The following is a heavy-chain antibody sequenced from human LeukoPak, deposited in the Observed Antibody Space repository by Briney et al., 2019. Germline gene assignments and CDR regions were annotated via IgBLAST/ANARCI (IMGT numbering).Heavy chain of an antibody. Sequence: PGGSLRLSCAASGVSFSSYGMPWVRQAPGRGLEWVAFVRYDGSNKYYADSVKGRFTISRDNSKNTVYLQMNSLRAEDTAVYYCSDYRILYDGWFDTWGQGTLVTVSS. CDR3: SDYRILYDGWFDT. D-gene: IGHD4-17*01. CDR2: VRYDGSNK. CDR1: GVSFSSYG. J-gene: IGHJ5*02. V-gene: IGHV3-30*02.